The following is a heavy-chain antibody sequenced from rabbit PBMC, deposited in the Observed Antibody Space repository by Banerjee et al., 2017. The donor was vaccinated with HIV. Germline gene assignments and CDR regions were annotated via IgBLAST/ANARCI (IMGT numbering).Heavy chain of an antibody. V-gene: IGHV1S47*01. CDR1: GFDFSSYG. CDR3: ARDRATMTMVAFNL. CDR2: IDPVFGST. J-gene: IGHJ4*01. D-gene: IGHD2-1*01. Sequence: QEQLVESGGGLVQPGGSLKLSCKASGFDFSSYGVSWVRQAPGKGLEWIGYIDPVFGSTYYASWVNGRFTISSHNAQNTLYLQLNSLTAADTATYFCARDRATMTMVAFNLWGPGTLVTVS.